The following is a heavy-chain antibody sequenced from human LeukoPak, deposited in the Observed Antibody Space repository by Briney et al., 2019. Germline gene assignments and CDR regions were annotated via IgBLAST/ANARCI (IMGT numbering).Heavy chain of an antibody. D-gene: IGHD6-13*01. CDR1: GFTFSSYG. J-gene: IGHJ4*02. CDR2: IWYDGSNK. CDR3: ARAAGYSSSWYTDY. Sequence: PGRSLRLSCAASGFTFSSYGMHWVRQAPGKGLEWVAVIWYDGSNKYYADSVKGRFTISRDNSKNTLYLQMNSLRAEGTAVYYCARAAGYSSSWYTDYWGQGTLVTVSS. V-gene: IGHV3-33*01.